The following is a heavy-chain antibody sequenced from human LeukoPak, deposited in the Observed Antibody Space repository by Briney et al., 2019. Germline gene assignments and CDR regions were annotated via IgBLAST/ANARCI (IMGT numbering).Heavy chain of an antibody. CDR3: ARANPIAAAGTITNFDY. J-gene: IGHJ4*02. V-gene: IGHV3-21*01. CDR1: GFTFSSYS. D-gene: IGHD6-13*01. Sequence: PGGSLRLSCAASGFTFSSYSMNCVRQAPGKGLEWVSSISSSSSYIYYADSVKGRFTISRDNAKNSLYLQMNSLRAEDTAMYYCARANPIAAAGTITNFDYWGQGTLVTVSS. CDR2: ISSSSSYI.